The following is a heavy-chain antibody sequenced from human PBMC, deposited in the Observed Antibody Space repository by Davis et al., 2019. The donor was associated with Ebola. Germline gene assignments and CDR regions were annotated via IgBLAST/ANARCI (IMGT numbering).Heavy chain of an antibody. D-gene: IGHD2-15*01. V-gene: IGHV1-2*02. CDR2: INPNSGGT. Sequence: ASVKVSCKASGYTFTGYYMHWVRQAPGQGLEWMGWINPNSGGTNYAQKFQGRVTMTRDTSISTAYMELSRLRSDDTAVYYCARQEVYCSGGSCYYGMDVWGQGTTVTVSS. J-gene: IGHJ6*02. CDR3: ARQEVYCSGGSCYYGMDV. CDR1: GYTFTGYY.